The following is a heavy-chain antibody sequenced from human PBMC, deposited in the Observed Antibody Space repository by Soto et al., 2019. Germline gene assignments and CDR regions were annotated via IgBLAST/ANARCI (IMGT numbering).Heavy chain of an antibody. Sequence: GASVKVSCKASGYTFTSYYMHWVRQAPGQGLEWMGIINPSGGSTSYAQKFQGRVTMTRDTSISTAYMELSRLRSDDTAVYYCAREIMVVVAATEDVRAFDIWGQGTMVTVS. CDR2: INPSGGST. D-gene: IGHD2-15*01. J-gene: IGHJ3*02. CDR3: AREIMVVVAATEDVRAFDI. CDR1: GYTFTSYY. V-gene: IGHV1-46*01.